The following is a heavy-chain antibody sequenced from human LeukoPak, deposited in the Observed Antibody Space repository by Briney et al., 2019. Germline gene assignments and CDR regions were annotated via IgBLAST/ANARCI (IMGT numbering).Heavy chain of an antibody. D-gene: IGHD6-19*01. CDR2: ISAYNGNT. Sequence: ASVKVSCKASGYTFIIYGISWVRQAPGQGLEWMGWISAYNGNTNCAQKLQGRVTMTTDTSTSTAYMELRSLRSDDTAVYYCARAIAVAGTGVDYWGQGTLVTVSS. V-gene: IGHV1-18*01. CDR1: GYTFIIYG. CDR3: ARAIAVAGTGVDY. J-gene: IGHJ4*02.